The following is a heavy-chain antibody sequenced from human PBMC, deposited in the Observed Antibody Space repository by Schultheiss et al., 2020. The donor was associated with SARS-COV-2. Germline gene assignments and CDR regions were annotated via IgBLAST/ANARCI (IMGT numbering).Heavy chain of an antibody. V-gene: IGHV3-15*01. CDR1: GFTFSNAW. CDR3: AKDGSQYYDSEEYYFDY. CDR2: IKSKTDGGTT. Sequence: GGSLRLSCAASGFTFSNAWMSWVRQAPGKGLEWVGRIKSKTDGGTTDYAAPVKGRFTISRDDSKNTLYLQMNSLRAEDTAVYYCAKDGSQYYDSEEYYFDYWGQGTLVTVSS. D-gene: IGHD3-22*01. J-gene: IGHJ4*02.